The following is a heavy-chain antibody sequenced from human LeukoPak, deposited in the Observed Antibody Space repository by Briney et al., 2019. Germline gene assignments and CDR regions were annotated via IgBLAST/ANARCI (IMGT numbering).Heavy chain of an antibody. D-gene: IGHD5-12*01. CDR2: ISGSGGST. J-gene: IGHJ4*02. CDR1: GFTFSIYA. V-gene: IGHV3-23*01. CDR3: AKHSAQRSVDKVATMGV. Sequence: GGSLRLSCAASGFTFSIYAMSWVRQAPGKGLEWVSTISGSGGSTYYADSVKGRFTISRDNSKNTLYLLMNSLRAEDTAVYYCAKHSAQRSVDKVATMGVWGQGTLVTVSS.